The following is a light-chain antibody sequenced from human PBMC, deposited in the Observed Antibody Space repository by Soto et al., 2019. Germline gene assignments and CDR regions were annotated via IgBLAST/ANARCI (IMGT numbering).Light chain of an antibody. J-gene: IGKJ1*01. CDR3: MQTRQLPVT. Sequence: DILLTQSPLSLSVTPGQPASMSCRSSQSVLHSDGKTHLYWYLQRPGQAPHLLIYEVSHRFSGVPDRFSGSGSGTDFTLTVSRVETEDVGVYYCMQTRQLPVTFGQGTKVELK. CDR1: QSVLHSDGKTH. V-gene: IGKV2D-29*01. CDR2: EVS.